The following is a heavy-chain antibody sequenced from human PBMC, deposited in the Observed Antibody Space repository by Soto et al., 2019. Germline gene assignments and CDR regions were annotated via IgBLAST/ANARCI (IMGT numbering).Heavy chain of an antibody. Sequence: PSETLSLTCTVSGASFTNFYWSWIRQSPWKGLQYLGYIDYIGRNNSNPSLQSRVTASVDPSKNQFSLRLTAVTAADTAVYYCARGYDGSGYIAFDIWGRGTLVTVSS. V-gene: IGHV4-59*13. CDR2: IDYIGRN. D-gene: IGHD3-22*01. CDR1: GASFTNFY. CDR3: ARGYDGSGYIAFDI. J-gene: IGHJ3*02.